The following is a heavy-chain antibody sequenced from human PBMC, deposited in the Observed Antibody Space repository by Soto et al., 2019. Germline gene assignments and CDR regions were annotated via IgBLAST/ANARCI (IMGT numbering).Heavy chain of an antibody. V-gene: IGHV3-23*01. CDR3: AKDRLSGYRAYYFDY. J-gene: IGHJ4*02. CDR1: GFTFSSYA. D-gene: IGHD5-12*01. CDR2: ISGSGGST. Sequence: GESLRLSCAASGFTFSSYAMSWVRQAPGKGLEWVSAISGSGGSTYYADSVKGRFTISRDNSKNTLYLQMNSLRAEDTAVYYCAKDRLSGYRAYYFDYWGQGTLVTVSS.